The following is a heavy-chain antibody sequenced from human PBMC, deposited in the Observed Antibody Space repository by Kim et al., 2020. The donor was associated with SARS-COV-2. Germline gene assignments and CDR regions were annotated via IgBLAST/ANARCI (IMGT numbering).Heavy chain of an antibody. CDR2: ISYDGSNK. V-gene: IGHV3-30*04. CDR1: GFTFSSYA. CDR3: ARGRRGTGYYRGLDY. J-gene: IGHJ4*02. Sequence: GGSLRLSCAASGFTFSSYAMHWVRQAPGKGLEWVAVISYDGSNKYYADSVKGRFTISRDNSKNTLYLQMNSLRAEDTAVYYCARGRRGTGYYRGLDYWGQGTLVTVSS. D-gene: IGHD3-9*01.